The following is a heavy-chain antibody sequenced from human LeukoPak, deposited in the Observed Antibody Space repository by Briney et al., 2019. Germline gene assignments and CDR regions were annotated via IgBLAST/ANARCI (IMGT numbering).Heavy chain of an antibody. V-gene: IGHV3-74*01. Sequence: PGGSLRLSCAASGFTFSRYSMHWVRQAPGKGLVWVSHVNSDGSGTDYADSVKGRFTISRDNAKNTLYLQMNSLRVEDTAVYYCARDPYSGNYGTYYYYMDVWGKGTTVTISS. J-gene: IGHJ6*03. CDR3: ARDPYSGNYGTYYYYMDV. CDR2: VNSDGSGT. D-gene: IGHD1-26*01. CDR1: GFTFSRYS.